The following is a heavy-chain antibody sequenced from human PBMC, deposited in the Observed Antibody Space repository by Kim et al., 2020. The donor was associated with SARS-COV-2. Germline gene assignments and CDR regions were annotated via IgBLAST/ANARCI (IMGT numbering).Heavy chain of an antibody. J-gene: IGHJ4*02. Sequence: SETLSLTCTVSGGSISSYYWSWIRQPPGKGLEWIGYIYYSGSTNYNPSLKSRVTISVDTSKNQFSLKLSSVTAADTAVYYCGVSGSYGGGFDYWGQGTLVTVSS. CDR1: GGSISSYY. CDR2: IYYSGST. D-gene: IGHD1-26*01. CDR3: GVSGSYGGGFDY. V-gene: IGHV4-59*01.